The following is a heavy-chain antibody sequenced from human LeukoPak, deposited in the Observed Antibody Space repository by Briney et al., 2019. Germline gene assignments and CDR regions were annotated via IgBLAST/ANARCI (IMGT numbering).Heavy chain of an antibody. D-gene: IGHD3-22*01. CDR3: AKHWGSGYYYDPHYFDY. Sequence: GGSLRLSCAASGFTFSSYAMSWVRQAPGKGLEWVSAISGSGGSTYYADSVKGRFTISRDNSKNTLYLQMNSLRAEDTAVYYCAKHWGSGYYYDPHYFDYWGQGTLVTVSS. CDR2: ISGSGGST. V-gene: IGHV3-23*01. CDR1: GFTFSSYA. J-gene: IGHJ4*02.